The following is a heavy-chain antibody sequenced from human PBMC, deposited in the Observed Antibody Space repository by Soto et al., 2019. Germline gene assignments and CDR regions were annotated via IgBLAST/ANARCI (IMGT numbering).Heavy chain of an antibody. V-gene: IGHV3-33*01. CDR1: GFTFSSYG. D-gene: IGHD3-16*01. CDR3: ARGPMIPFGGGALHY. Sequence: PGGSLRLSCAASGFTFSSYGMHWVRQAPGKGLEWVAVIWYDGSNKYYADSVKGRFTISRDNSKNTLYLQMNSLRAEDTAVYYCARGPMIPFGGGALHYWGPGPLLTV. CDR2: IWYDGSNK. J-gene: IGHJ4*02.